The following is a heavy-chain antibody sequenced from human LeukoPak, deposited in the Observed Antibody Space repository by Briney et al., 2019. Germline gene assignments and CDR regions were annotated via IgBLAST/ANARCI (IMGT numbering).Heavy chain of an antibody. CDR2: IYYSGST. J-gene: IGHJ4*02. CDR1: GGSISSYY. Sequence: SQTLSLTCAVSGGSISSYYWSWIRQPPGKGLEWIGYIYYSGSTNYNPSLKSRVTISVDTSKNQFSLKLSSVTAADTAVYYCARQDSSGWSSFFDYWGQGTLVTVSS. V-gene: IGHV4-59*08. CDR3: ARQDSSGWSSFFDY. D-gene: IGHD6-19*01.